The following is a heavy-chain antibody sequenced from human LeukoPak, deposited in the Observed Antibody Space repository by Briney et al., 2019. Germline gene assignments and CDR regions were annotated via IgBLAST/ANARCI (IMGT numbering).Heavy chain of an antibody. D-gene: IGHD4-23*01. CDR1: AFTVSSSF. J-gene: IGHJ4*02. CDR3: ARGSKDYGGNLYDY. Sequence: SGGSLRLSCAASAFTVSSSFMSWVRQAPGKGLEWVSVIYSDGTTYYADSVKGRFTISRDNSKNTLYLQMNSLRAEYTAVYYCARGSKDYGGNLYDYWGQGTLVTVSS. V-gene: IGHV3-66*01. CDR2: IYSDGTT.